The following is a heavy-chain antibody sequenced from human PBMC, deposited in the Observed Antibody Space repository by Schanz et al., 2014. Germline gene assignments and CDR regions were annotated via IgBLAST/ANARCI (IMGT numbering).Heavy chain of an antibody. CDR3: AKVREWWPYYFDY. CDR2: ISYDGNNK. Sequence: ESGGGVVQPGRSLRLSCAASGFTFSSYAMHWVRQAPGKGLEWVALISYDGNNKYYADSVKGRFTISRDNSDNTLFLQMNSLRAEDTAVYYCAKVREWWPYYFDYWGQGTLVTVSS. D-gene: IGHD2-15*01. V-gene: IGHV3-30*04. J-gene: IGHJ4*02. CDR1: GFTFSSYA.